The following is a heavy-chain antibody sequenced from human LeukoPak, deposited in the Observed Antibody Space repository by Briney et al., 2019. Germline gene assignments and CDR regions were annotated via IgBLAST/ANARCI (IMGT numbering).Heavy chain of an antibody. J-gene: IGHJ3*02. CDR2: ISSSGRTI. V-gene: IGHV3-48*03. Sequence: GGSLRLSCAASGFSFSAYEFNWVRQAAGRGLECISYISSSGRTIDYTDSVKGRFTISRDNAKNSLFLQVNSLRAEDTAVYYCARGLGGYDAFDIWGQGTMVTVSS. D-gene: IGHD5-18*01. CDR1: GFSFSAYE. CDR3: ARGLGGYDAFDI.